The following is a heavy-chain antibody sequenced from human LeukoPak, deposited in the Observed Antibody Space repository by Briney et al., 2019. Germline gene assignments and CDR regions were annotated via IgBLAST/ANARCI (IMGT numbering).Heavy chain of an antibody. CDR3: ARAGCSSGWLDY. D-gene: IGHD6-19*01. Sequence: SETLSLTCAVYGGSFSGYYWSWIRQPPGKGLEWIGEINHSGSTNYNPSLKSRVTISVDTSKNQFSLKLSSVTAADTAVYYCARAGCSSGWLDYWGQGTLVTVSS. CDR1: GGSFSGYY. V-gene: IGHV4-34*01. CDR2: INHSGST. J-gene: IGHJ4*02.